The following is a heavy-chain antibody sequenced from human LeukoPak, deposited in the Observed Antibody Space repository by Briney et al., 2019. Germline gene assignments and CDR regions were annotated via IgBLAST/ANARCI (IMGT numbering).Heavy chain of an antibody. CDR3: ARHWV. J-gene: IGHJ4*02. D-gene: IGHD3-16*01. CDR2: ISRSGENT. CDR1: GFGLSVYD. V-gene: IGHV3-23*01. Sequence: GGSLRLSCAASGFGLSVYDMGWVRQAPGKGLEGVSTISRSGENTYYADSVKGRFTISRDNSKNTVYLQINKLRVDDAAVYYCARHWVWGQGTLVTVSS.